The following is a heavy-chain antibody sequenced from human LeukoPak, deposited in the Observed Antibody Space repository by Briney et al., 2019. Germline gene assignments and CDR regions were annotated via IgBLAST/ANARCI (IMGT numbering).Heavy chain of an antibody. CDR2: IRSKANSYAT. CDR1: RFTLSGSA. CDR3: TKEEDYYGSGSYYNEDC. J-gene: IGHJ4*02. V-gene: IGHV3-73*01. Sequence: QPGGSLRLSCADSRFTLSGSAMHWVRQASGKGLEWVGRIRSKANSYATAYAASVKGRFTISRDDSKNTAYLQMNSLKTEDTEVYYCTKEEDYYGSGSYYNEDCWGEGTLVTVSS. D-gene: IGHD3-10*01.